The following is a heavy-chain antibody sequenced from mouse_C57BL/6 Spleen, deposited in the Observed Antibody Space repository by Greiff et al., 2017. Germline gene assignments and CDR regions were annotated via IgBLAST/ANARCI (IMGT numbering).Heavy chain of an antibody. CDR2: INPYNGDT. CDR1: GYSFTGYF. J-gene: IGHJ2*01. CDR3: ARSRRDGYYRDYLDY. V-gene: IGHV1-20*01. Sequence: VQLQQSGPELVKPGDSVKISCKASGYSFTGYFMNWVMQSHGKSLEWIGRINPYNGDTFYNQKFKGKATLTVDKSSSTAHMELRSLTSEDSAVYYCARSRRDGYYRDYLDYWGQGTTLTVSS. D-gene: IGHD2-3*01.